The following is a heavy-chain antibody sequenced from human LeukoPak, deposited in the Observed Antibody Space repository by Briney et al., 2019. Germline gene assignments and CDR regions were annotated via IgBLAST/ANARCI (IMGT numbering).Heavy chain of an antibody. Sequence: GGSLRLSCAASGFTFSSYSMNWVRQAPGKGLEWVSSISSSSSYIYYADSVKGRFTISRDNAKNSLYLQMNSLRAEDTAVYYCARDEAVAVPAAIPWFDPWGQGTLVTVSS. J-gene: IGHJ5*02. D-gene: IGHD2-2*01. CDR2: ISSSSSYI. CDR1: GFTFSSYS. V-gene: IGHV3-21*01. CDR3: ARDEAVAVPAAIPWFDP.